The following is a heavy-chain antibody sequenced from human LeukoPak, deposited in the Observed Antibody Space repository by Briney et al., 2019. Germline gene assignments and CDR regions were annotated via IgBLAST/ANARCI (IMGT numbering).Heavy chain of an antibody. CDR2: FDPEDGET. Sequence: EASVKVSCKASGYTFTSYGISWVRQAPGKGLEWMGGFDPEDGETIYAQKFQGRVTITADKSTSTAYMELSSLRSEDTAVYYCARFGGIYDILTGDAFDIWGQGTMVTVSS. V-gene: IGHV1-69*10. CDR3: ARFGGIYDILTGDAFDI. J-gene: IGHJ3*02. D-gene: IGHD3-9*01. CDR1: GYTFTSYG.